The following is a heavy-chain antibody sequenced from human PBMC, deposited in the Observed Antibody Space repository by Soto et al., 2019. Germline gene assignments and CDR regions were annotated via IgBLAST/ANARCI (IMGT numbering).Heavy chain of an antibody. Sequence: EVPLVQSGGGLVQPGGSVTLSCAASGFTFSGSVIHWVRQASGRGLEWVGRIRARVNNFATAYAASVKGRFTMSRDDSKRTAYLKVNRPTIECTAVYYCNTGAAGAWRLDPWGQRTLISVSS. V-gene: IGHV3-73*01. CDR3: NTGAAGAWRLDP. CDR1: GFTFSGSV. D-gene: IGHD1-26*01. CDR2: IRARVNNFAT. J-gene: IGHJ5*02.